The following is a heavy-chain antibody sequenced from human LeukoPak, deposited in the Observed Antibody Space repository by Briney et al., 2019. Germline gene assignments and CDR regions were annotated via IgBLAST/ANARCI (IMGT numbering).Heavy chain of an antibody. D-gene: IGHD2-2*01. CDR1: GYSISSGYY. V-gene: IGHV4-38-2*01. CDR3: ARTVAYCSATSCYGY. CDR2: VYYDGST. J-gene: IGHJ4*02. Sequence: SETLSLTCAVSGYSISSGYYWGWIRQPPGKGLEGIGSVYYDGSTYHNPSLKSRVTISVDMSKNQFFVKLSSVTAADTAVYYCARTVAYCSATSCYGYWGQGTLVTVSS.